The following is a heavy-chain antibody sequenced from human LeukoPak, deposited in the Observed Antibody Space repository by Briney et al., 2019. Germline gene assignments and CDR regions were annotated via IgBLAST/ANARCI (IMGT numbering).Heavy chain of an antibody. J-gene: IGHJ4*02. CDR1: GFTFSYYA. Sequence: PGGSLRLSCAASGFTFSYYAMHWVRQAPGKGLEFVSAISSNGDITYYVSSVKGRFTISRDNSKSTLYLQMGSLGPEDMAVYYCARGGGSPFDYWGQGTLVTVSS. CDR2: ISSNGDIT. V-gene: IGHV3-64*01. D-gene: IGHD1-26*01. CDR3: ARGGGSPFDY.